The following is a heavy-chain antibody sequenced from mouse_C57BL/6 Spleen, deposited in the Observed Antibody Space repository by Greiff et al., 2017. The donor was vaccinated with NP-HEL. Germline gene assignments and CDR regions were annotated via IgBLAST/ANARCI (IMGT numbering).Heavy chain of an antibody. CDR3: TRDSTGTGFAY. D-gene: IGHD4-1*02. J-gene: IGHJ3*01. CDR1: GFTFSSYA. Sequence: EVMLVESGEGLVKPGGSLKLSCAASGFTFSSYAMSWVRQTPEKRLEWVAYISSGGDYIYYADTVKGRFTISRDNARNTLYLQMCSLKSEDTAMYYCTRDSTGTGFAYWGQGTLVTVSA. CDR2: ISSGGDYI. V-gene: IGHV5-9-1*02.